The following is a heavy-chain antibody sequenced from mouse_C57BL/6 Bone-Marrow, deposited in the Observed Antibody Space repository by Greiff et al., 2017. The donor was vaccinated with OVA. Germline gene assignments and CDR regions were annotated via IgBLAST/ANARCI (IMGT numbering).Heavy chain of an antibody. J-gene: IGHJ4*01. Sequence: DVKLVESGGGLVKPGGSLKLSCAASGFTFSSYTMSWVRQTPEKRLEWVATISGGGGNTYYPDSVKGRFTISRDNAKNTRYLQMSSLRSEDTALYYCARHGGGGAMDYWGQGTSVTVSS. D-gene: IGHD1-1*02. CDR3: ARHGGGGAMDY. CDR2: ISGGGGNT. V-gene: IGHV5-9*01. CDR1: GFTFSSYT.